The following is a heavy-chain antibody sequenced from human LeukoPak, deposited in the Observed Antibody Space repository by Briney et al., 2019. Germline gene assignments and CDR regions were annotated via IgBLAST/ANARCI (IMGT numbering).Heavy chain of an antibody. CDR1: GYTFTGHF. J-gene: IGHJ4*02. CDR2: TNPNTGDT. Sequence: GASVKVSCKASGYTFTGHFIHWVRQAPGQGLEWMGWTNPNTGDTNYPQKFQGRVTMTTDTSISTAYMDLSRLSSDDTAVYYCATLVRGSNSYYPYWGQGTLVTVSS. V-gene: IGHV1-2*02. CDR3: ATLVRGSNSYYPY. D-gene: IGHD3-10*01.